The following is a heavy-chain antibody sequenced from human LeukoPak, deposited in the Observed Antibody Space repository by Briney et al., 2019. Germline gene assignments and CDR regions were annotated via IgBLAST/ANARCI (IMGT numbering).Heavy chain of an antibody. CDR1: GCSISIRNDD. Sequence: QVQLQESGPGLVKPSQTRSLHCTVSGCSISIRNDDCSWIRQHAGKGLEGLVRFPASGSTNYNPSLKSRVTISVDTTKNQFSLKLSSVTAADTAVYYCAGSYRLDYWGQGTLVTVSS. V-gene: IGHV4-61*02. CDR3: AGSYRLDY. CDR2: FPASGST. J-gene: IGHJ4*02. D-gene: IGHD1-26*01.